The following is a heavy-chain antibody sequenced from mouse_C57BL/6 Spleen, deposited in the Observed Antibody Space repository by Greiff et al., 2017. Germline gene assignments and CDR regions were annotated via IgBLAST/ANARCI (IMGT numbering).Heavy chain of an antibody. CDR3: AKGDYYGSSYAMDY. V-gene: IGHV1-82*01. CDR2: IYPGDGDT. Sequence: VQLQQSGPELVKPGASVKISCKASGYAFSSSWMNWVKQRPGTGLEWIGRIYPGDGDTNYNGKFKGKATLTADKSSSTAYMQLSSLTSEDSAVYCCAKGDYYGSSYAMDYRGQGTSVTVSS. J-gene: IGHJ4*01. D-gene: IGHD1-1*01. CDR1: GYAFSSSW.